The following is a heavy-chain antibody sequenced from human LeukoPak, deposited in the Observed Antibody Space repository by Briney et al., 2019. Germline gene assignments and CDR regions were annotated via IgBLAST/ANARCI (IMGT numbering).Heavy chain of an antibody. D-gene: IGHD3-10*01. Sequence: GRSLRLSCAASGFTFDDYAMHWVRQAPGKGLEWVSGISWNSGSIGYADSVKGRFTISRDNAKNSLYLQMNRLRAEDTALYYCAKDKSGGGIPHFDYWGQGTLVTVSS. CDR1: GFTFDDYA. CDR3: AKDKSGGGIPHFDY. J-gene: IGHJ4*02. CDR2: ISWNSGSI. V-gene: IGHV3-9*01.